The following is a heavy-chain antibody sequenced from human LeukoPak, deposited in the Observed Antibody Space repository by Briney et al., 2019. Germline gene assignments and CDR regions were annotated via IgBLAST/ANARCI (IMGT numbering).Heavy chain of an antibody. D-gene: IGHD1-7*01. J-gene: IGHJ4*02. CDR3: ARTLTRSTFDY. CDR2: IYTSGST. V-gene: IGHV4-4*09. CDR1: GGSFTSYY. Sequence: SETLSLTCTVSGGSFTSYYWSWIRQPPGKGLEWIGYIYTSGSTNYNPSLKSRVTISVDTSKNQFSLKLNSVTAADTAVYYCARTLTRSTFDYWGQGTLVTVSS.